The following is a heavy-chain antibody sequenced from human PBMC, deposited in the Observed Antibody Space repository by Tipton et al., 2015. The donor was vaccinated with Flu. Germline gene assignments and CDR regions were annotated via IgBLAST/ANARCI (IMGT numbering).Heavy chain of an antibody. CDR1: GFIFSDYW. Sequence: LTCAASGFIFSDYWMAWVRQAPGKGLEWVSVVYSGGSTYYADSVKGRFTISRDNSKNTVYLQMNSLRAEDTAVYYCARGPSGYSYGSYDYWGQGTLVNVSS. J-gene: IGHJ4*02. CDR3: ARGPSGYSYGSYDY. V-gene: IGHV3-66*02. CDR2: VYSGGST. D-gene: IGHD5-18*01.